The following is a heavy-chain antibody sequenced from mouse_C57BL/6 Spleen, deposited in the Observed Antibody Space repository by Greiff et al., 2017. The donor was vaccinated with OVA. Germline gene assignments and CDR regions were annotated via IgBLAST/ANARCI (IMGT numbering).Heavy chain of an antibody. CDR2: IDPSDSYT. V-gene: IGHV1-50*01. CDR3: ARADYYGSSPVWVAY. CDR1: GYTFTSYW. D-gene: IGHD1-1*01. J-gene: IGHJ3*01. Sequence: QVQLQQPGAELVKPGASVKLSCKASGYTFTSYWMQWVKQRPGQGLEWIGEIDPSDSYTNYNQKFKGKATLTVDTSSSTAYMQLSSLTSEDSAVYYCARADYYGSSPVWVAYWGQGTLVTVSA.